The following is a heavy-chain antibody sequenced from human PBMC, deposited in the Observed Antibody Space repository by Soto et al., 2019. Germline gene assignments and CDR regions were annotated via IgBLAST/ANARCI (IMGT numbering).Heavy chain of an antibody. V-gene: IGHV4-39*01. D-gene: IGHD1-1*01. J-gene: IGHJ6*02. Sequence: SETLSLTCTVSGGSISSSSYYWGWIRQPPGKGLEWIGSIYYSGSTYYNTSLKSRVTISVDTSKNQFSLKLSSVTAADTAVYYCARTVHYYYYGMDVWGQGTTVTVSS. CDR3: ARTVHYYYYGMDV. CDR2: IYYSGST. CDR1: GGSISSSSYY.